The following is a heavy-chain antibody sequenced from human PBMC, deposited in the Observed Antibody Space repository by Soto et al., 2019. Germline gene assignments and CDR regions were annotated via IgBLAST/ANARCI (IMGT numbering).Heavy chain of an antibody. D-gene: IGHD1-26*01. J-gene: IGHJ4*02. CDR1: GFFFTDYF. CDR2: ISPSGDVT. V-gene: IGHV3-11*01. CDR3: ARQLERRVGAASH. Sequence: QVQLAESGGGLVKSGGSLTLSCSTSGFFFTDYFMSWIRQAPGKGLEWVSYISPSGDVTHYADSVKGRFTICRDNTKNSLFLKMSSLRDDDTAVYYCARQLERRVGAASHWGQGTRVSVSS.